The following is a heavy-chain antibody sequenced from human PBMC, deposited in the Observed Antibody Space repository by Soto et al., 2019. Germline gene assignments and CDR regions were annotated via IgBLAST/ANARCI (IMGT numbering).Heavy chain of an antibody. V-gene: IGHV1-8*01. CDR2: MNPNSGNT. Sequence: ASVKVSCKASGYTFTSYDINWVRQATGQGLEWMGWMNPNSGNTGYAQKFQGRVTMARNTSISTAYMELSSLRSEDTAVYYCARAPRGLDAFDIWGQGTMVTVSS. J-gene: IGHJ3*02. CDR3: ARAPRGLDAFDI. CDR1: GYTFTSYD.